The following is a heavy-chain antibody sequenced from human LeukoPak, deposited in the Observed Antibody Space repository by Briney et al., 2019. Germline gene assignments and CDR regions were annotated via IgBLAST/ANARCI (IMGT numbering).Heavy chain of an antibody. J-gene: IGHJ4*02. D-gene: IGHD6-19*01. CDR2: ISYDGSNK. CDR3: ATFSG. V-gene: IGHV3-30*03. Sequence: GGSLRLSCAVSGFTFSSYGMHWVRQAPGKGLEWVAVISYDGSNKYYADSVKGRFTISRDNSKNTLYLQMNSLRAEDTAVYYCATFSGWGQGTLVTVSS. CDR1: GFTFSSYG.